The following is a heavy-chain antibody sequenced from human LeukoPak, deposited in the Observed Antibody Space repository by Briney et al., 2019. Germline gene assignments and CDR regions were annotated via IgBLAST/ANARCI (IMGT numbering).Heavy chain of an antibody. J-gene: IGHJ4*02. V-gene: IGHV3-48*03. CDR1: GFTFSSYE. CDR2: ISSSGSTI. CDR3: APDYGDYAPVD. D-gene: IGHD4-17*01. Sequence: GGSLRLSCAASGFTFSSYEMNWVRQAPGWGLEWVSYISSSGSTIYYADSVKGRFTISRDNAKNSLYLQMNSLRAEDTAVYYCAPDYGDYAPVDWGQGTLVTVSS.